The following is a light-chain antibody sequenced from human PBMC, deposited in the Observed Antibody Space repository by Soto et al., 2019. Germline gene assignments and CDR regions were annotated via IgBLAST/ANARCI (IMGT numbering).Light chain of an antibody. CDR1: QSVPANY. CDR2: GAS. J-gene: IGKJ1*01. V-gene: IGKV3-20*01. Sequence: EIVLTQSPGTLSLSPGERVTLSCGASQSVPANYLAWYQHKPGQAPRLLIYGASNRATGIPDRFSGSGSGTDFTLTVSRLEPEDFAVYFCLQYGSPWWTFGQGARVEIK. CDR3: LQYGSPWWT.